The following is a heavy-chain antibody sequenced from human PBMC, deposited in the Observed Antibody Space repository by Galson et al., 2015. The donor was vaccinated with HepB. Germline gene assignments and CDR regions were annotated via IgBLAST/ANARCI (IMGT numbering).Heavy chain of an antibody. D-gene: IGHD3-22*01. CDR3: ARSYHYYDPGAGWYFDL. CDR2: IIPILGIA. Sequence: SVKVSCKASGGTFSSYAISWVRQAPGQGLEWMGGIIPILGIANYAQKFQGRVTITADKSTSTAYMELSSLRSEDTAVYYCARSYHYYDPGAGWYFDLRGRGTLVTVSS. V-gene: IGHV1-69*10. CDR1: GGTFSSYA. J-gene: IGHJ2*01.